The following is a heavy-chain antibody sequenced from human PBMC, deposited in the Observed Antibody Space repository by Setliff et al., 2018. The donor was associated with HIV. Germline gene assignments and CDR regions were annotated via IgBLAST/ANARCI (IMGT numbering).Heavy chain of an antibody. V-gene: IGHV1-46*01. J-gene: IGHJ3*02. Sequence: ASVKVSCKASGYTFTTYYIHWVRQAPGQGLEWMGQFIPILDITNYAQKFQGRVTITADKSTNTMYMEMTSLTSEDTAVYYCAGPRGDEAFDIWGQGTMVTVSS. D-gene: IGHD3-10*01. CDR3: AGPRGDEAFDI. CDR1: GYTFTTYY. CDR2: FIPILDIT.